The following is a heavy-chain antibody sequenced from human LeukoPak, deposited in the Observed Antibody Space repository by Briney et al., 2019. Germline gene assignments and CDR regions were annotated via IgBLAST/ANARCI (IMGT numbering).Heavy chain of an antibody. CDR2: ISYDGGNK. D-gene: IGHD3-10*02. Sequence: GGSLSLSCAASGFVFSTSRMHWVRQAPGKGLEWVSVISYDGGNKYYADPVKGRFTISRDNSKNMLFLQLNSLRAEDTALYYCARDLHYYVAMDVWGQGTTVTVSS. J-gene: IGHJ6*02. V-gene: IGHV3-30-3*01. CDR1: GFVFSTSR. CDR3: ARDLHYYVAMDV.